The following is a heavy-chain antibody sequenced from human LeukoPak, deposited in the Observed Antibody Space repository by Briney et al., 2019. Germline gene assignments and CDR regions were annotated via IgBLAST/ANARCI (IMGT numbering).Heavy chain of an antibody. CDR1: GGSISSSY. Sequence: SETLSLTCTVSGGSISSSYWSWIRQPPGKELEWIGYIHYSGSTNYNPSLKSRVTISVDTSKNQFSLKLSSVTATDTAVYYCARHYGGYSSFDYWGQGTLVTVSS. D-gene: IGHD4-23*01. CDR3: ARHYGGYSSFDY. V-gene: IGHV4-59*08. J-gene: IGHJ4*02. CDR2: IHYSGST.